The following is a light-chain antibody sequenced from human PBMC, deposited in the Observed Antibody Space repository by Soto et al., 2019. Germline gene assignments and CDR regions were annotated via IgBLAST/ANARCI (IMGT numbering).Light chain of an antibody. J-gene: IGKJ5*01. V-gene: IGKV3-20*01. CDR3: QQYASSLIT. CDR2: GAS. CDR1: QSISSSY. Sequence: EIVLTQSPGTLSLSPGEGATLSCRAGQSISSSYLAWYQQRPGQAPRLLIYGASNRATGIPDRFSGSGSGTDFTLTISRLEPADFAVYYCQQYASSLITFGQGTRLEIK.